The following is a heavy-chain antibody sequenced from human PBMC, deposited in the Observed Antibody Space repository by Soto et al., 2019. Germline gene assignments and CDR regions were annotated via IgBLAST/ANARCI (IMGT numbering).Heavy chain of an antibody. CDR2: ISYDGSNK. D-gene: IGHD3-22*01. CDR3: ARDGFNSSGYYGYYYYYGMDV. J-gene: IGHJ6*02. Sequence: PGGSLRLSCAASGFTFSSYAMHWVRQAPGKWLELVAVISYDGSNKYYADSVKGRFTISRDNSKNTLYLQMNSLRAEDTAVYYCARDGFNSSGYYGYYYYYGMDVWGQGTTVTVSS. CDR1: GFTFSSYA. V-gene: IGHV3-30-3*01.